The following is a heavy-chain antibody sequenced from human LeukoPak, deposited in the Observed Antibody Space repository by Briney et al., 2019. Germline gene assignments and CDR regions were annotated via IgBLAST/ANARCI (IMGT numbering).Heavy chain of an antibody. CDR2: IYTRGST. Sequence: SEALSLTCTVSGGSISSGSYYWSWIRQPAGKGLEWIGRIYTRGSTDYNPSLKSRITISVDTSKNQFSLKLSSVTAADTAVYYCAGIVVVPAAISGAFDIWGQGTMVTVSS. D-gene: IGHD2-2*02. J-gene: IGHJ3*02. V-gene: IGHV4-61*02. CDR1: GGSISSGSYY. CDR3: AGIVVVPAAISGAFDI.